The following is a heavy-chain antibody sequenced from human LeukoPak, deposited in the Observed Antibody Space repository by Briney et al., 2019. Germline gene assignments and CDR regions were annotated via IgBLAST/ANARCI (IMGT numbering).Heavy chain of an antibody. CDR3: AKDGGLWVSAHWGDS. Sequence: GGSLRLSCAASGFTFSSYTMSWVRQAPGKGLEWVSTITTSDGNTYYADSVKGRFTVSRDNSKNTLFLQMDSLRAEDTAVYYCAKDGGLWVSAHWGDSWGRGTLVTVSS. CDR2: ITTSDGNT. D-gene: IGHD7-27*01. J-gene: IGHJ4*02. V-gene: IGHV3-23*01. CDR1: GFTFSSYT.